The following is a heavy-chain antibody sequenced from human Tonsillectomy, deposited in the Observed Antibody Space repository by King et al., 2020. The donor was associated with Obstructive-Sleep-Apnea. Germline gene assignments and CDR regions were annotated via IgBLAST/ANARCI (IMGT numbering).Heavy chain of an antibody. Sequence: QLQESGPGLVKPSQTLSLTCTVSGGSISSGGYYWSWIRQHPGKGLEWFGYISYSGSTYYNPSLKSRVTISVDTSKNQFSLKLSSVTAADTAVYYCLGSPKGDYPTWFDPWGQGTLVTVSS. CDR3: LGSPKGDYPTWFDP. CDR2: ISYSGST. J-gene: IGHJ5*02. V-gene: IGHV4-31*03. D-gene: IGHD4-17*01. CDR1: GGSISSGGYY.